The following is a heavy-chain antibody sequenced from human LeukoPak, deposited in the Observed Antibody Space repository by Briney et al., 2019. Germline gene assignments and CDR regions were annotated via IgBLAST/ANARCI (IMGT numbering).Heavy chain of an antibody. J-gene: IGHJ4*02. CDR2: IRYDGSNK. CDR1: GSTFSSYG. D-gene: IGHD3-22*01. CDR3: AKVSYYYDSSGSY. Sequence: GRSLRLSCAASGSTFSSYGMHWVRQAPGKGLEWVAFIRYDGSNKYYADSVKGRFTISRDNSKNTLYLQMNSLRAEDTAVYYCAKVSYYYDSSGSYWGQGTLVTVSS. V-gene: IGHV3-30*02.